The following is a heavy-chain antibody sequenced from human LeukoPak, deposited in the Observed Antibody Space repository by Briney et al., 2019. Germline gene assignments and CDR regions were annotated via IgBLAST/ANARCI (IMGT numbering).Heavy chain of an antibody. CDR1: GYTFTGYY. J-gene: IGHJ4*02. CDR3: ARGLGAAAGKRRDY. CDR2: MNPNSGNT. V-gene: IGHV1-8*02. D-gene: IGHD6-13*01. Sequence: ASVKVSCKASGYTFTGYYMHWVRQAPGQGLEWMGWMNPNSGNTGYAQKFQGRVTMTRNTSTSTAYMELSSLRSEDTAVYYCARGLGAAAGKRRDYWGQGTLVTVSS.